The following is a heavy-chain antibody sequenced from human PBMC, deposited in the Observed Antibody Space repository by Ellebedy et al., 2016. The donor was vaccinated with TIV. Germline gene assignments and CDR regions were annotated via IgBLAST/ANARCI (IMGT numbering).Heavy chain of an antibody. CDR3: ARQVPNYGDYDDKY. Sequence: GESLKISCKGSGYIFTSYWIGWVRQMPGKGLEWMGIIYPADSDTRYSPSFQGQVTISADKSISTAYLPWSSLKASDTAMYYCARQVPNYGDYDDKYWGQGTLVTVSS. V-gene: IGHV5-51*01. J-gene: IGHJ4*02. CDR2: IYPADSDT. D-gene: IGHD4-17*01. CDR1: GYIFTSYW.